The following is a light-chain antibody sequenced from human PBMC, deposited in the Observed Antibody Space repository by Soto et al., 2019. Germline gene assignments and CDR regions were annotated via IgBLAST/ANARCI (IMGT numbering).Light chain of an antibody. V-gene: IGKV1-33*01. CDR1: QGISTY. J-gene: IGKJ1*01. Sequence: DIQMTQSPSSLSASVVDRVTITFRASQGISTYLNWYQQKPGKAPKLVIYTASNLETGVPSRFSGSGSATEFTLTISSLQPDDFATYYCQQYNNYWTFGQGTKVDIK. CDR3: QQYNNYWT. CDR2: TAS.